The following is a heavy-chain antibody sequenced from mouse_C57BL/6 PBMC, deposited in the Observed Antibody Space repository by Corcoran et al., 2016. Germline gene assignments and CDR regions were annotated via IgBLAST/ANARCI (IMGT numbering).Heavy chain of an antibody. D-gene: IGHD2-5*01. Sequence: EVQLQQSGPELVKPGASVKISCKASGYTFTDYYMNWVKQSHGKSLEWIGDINPNNGGTSYNQKFKGKATLTVDKSSSTAYMELRSLTSEDSAVYYWARNSNYNWYFDVWGTGTTVTVSS. CDR1: GYTFTDYY. CDR2: INPNNGGT. J-gene: IGHJ1*03. CDR3: ARNSNYNWYFDV. V-gene: IGHV1-26*01.